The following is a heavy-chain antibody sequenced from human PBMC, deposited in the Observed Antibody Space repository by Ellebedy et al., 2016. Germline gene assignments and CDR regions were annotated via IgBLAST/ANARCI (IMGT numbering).Heavy chain of an antibody. Sequence: GESLKISXAASGFTVSSNYMSWVRQAPGKGLEWVSVIFSGGSTYYADSVKGRFTISRDNAKNSLYLQMNSLRAEDTAVYYCARVGVYYYDSSGYYMDVWGKGTTVTVSS. V-gene: IGHV3-53*01. CDR1: GFTVSSNY. J-gene: IGHJ6*03. CDR3: ARVGVYYYDSSGYYMDV. CDR2: IFSGGST. D-gene: IGHD3-22*01.